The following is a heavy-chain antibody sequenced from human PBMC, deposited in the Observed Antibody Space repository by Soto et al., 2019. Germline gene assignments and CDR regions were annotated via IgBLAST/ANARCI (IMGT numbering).Heavy chain of an antibody. CDR2: IYYSGST. V-gene: IGHV4-31*03. J-gene: IGHJ4*02. CDR1: CGSIRLGGYY. CDR3: ARGRGRYYFDY. Sequence: LSLTSTFSCGSIRLGGYYCIWIRQHPGKGLEWIGYIYYSGSTYYNPSLKSRVTISVDTSKNQFSLKLSSVTAADTAVYYCARGRGRYYFDYWGQGTMVTVSS.